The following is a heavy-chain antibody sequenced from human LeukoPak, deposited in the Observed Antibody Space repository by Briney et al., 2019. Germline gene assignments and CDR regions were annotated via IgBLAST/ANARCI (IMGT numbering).Heavy chain of an antibody. J-gene: IGHJ5*02. V-gene: IGHV4-34*01. D-gene: IGHD3-3*01. Sequence: SETLSLTCAVYGGSFSGYYWSWIRQPPGKGLEWIGEINHSGSTNYNPSLKSRVTISVDTSKNQFSLKLGSVTAADTAVYYCARLWSFLEWNRGPRVDPWGQGTLVTVSS. CDR2: INHSGST. CDR1: GGSFSGYY. CDR3: ARLWSFLEWNRGPRVDP.